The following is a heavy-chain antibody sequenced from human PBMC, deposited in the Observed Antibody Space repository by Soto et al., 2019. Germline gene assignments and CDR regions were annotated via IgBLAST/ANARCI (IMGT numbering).Heavy chain of an antibody. Sequence: ASETLSLTCTVSGDSISAYYWSWIRQPPGKGLEWIGFIYYTGNTNSNPSLKSRVTISLDTSKSQLSLELISVTTADTAVYYCARYCRVATCLDHCGQGTLVTLSS. J-gene: IGHJ4*02. CDR2: IYYTGNT. V-gene: IGHV4-59*01. D-gene: IGHD2-15*01. CDR3: ARYCRVATCLDH. CDR1: GDSISAYY.